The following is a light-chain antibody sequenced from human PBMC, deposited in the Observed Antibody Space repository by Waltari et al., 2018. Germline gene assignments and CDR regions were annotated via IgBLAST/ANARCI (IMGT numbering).Light chain of an antibody. CDR2: KAS. CDR1: PSISNW. J-gene: IGKJ4*01. CDR3: QPYNSYALLT. V-gene: IGKV1-5*03. Sequence: DIQMTQSPSTLSASVGDRVTITCRASPSISNWLDWYQQKPGKAPKLLIYKASTLESGVPSRFSGSGSGTEFTLTISSLQPDDFATDYIQPYNSYALLTVGGGTKVEIK.